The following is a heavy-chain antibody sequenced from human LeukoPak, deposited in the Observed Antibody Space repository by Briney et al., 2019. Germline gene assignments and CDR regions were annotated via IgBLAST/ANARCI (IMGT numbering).Heavy chain of an antibody. CDR3: AKGARDIVVVPAADYFDY. V-gene: IGHV3-9*03. Sequence: GGSLRLSCAASGFTFDDYAMHWVRQAPGKGLEWVSGISWNSGSIGYADSVKGRFTISRDNAKNSPYLQMNSLRAEDMALYYCAKGARDIVVVPAADYFDYWGQGTLVTVSS. D-gene: IGHD2-2*01. CDR1: GFTFDDYA. J-gene: IGHJ4*02. CDR2: ISWNSGSI.